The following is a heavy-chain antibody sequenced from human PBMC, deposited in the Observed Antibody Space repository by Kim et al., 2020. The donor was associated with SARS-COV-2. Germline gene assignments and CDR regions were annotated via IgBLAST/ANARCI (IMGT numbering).Heavy chain of an antibody. CDR1: GGSISSYY. D-gene: IGHD6-19*01. CDR3: ARNFLEWVAGTTVGAFDI. V-gene: IGHV4-59*01. J-gene: IGHJ3*02. CDR2: IYYSGST. Sequence: SETLSLTCTVSGGSISSYYWSWIRQPPGKGLEWIGYIYYSGSTNYNPSLKSRVTISVDTSKNQFSLKLSSVTAADTAVYYCARNFLEWVAGTTVGAFDIWGQGTMVTVSS.